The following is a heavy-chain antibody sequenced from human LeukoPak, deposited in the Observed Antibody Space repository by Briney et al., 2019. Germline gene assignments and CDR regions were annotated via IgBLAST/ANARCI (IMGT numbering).Heavy chain of an antibody. CDR2: IYTSGST. D-gene: IGHD3-22*01. CDR1: GDSISSGNYY. J-gene: IGHJ4*02. Sequence: SETLSLTCTVSGDSISSGNYYWSWIRQPAGKGLEWIGRIYTSGSTNYNPSLKSRVTISVDTSKNQFSLKLSTVTAADTAVYYCARDAHYYDSSGHLDYWGQGTLVTVSS. CDR3: ARDAHYYDSSGHLDY. V-gene: IGHV4-61*02.